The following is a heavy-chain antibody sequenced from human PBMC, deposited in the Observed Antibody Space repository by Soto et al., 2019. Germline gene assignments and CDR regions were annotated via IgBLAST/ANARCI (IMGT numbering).Heavy chain of an antibody. CDR2: IWYDGSNK. D-gene: IGHD6-19*01. Sequence: GGSLRLSCAASGFTFSSYGMHWVRQAPSKGLEWVAVIWYDGSNKCYADSVKGRFTISRDNSKNTLYLQMNSLRAEDTAVYYCAIGYSSGWYSRGPFDYWGQGTLVTVSS. CDR3: AIGYSSGWYSRGPFDY. J-gene: IGHJ4*02. CDR1: GFTFSSYG. V-gene: IGHV3-33*01.